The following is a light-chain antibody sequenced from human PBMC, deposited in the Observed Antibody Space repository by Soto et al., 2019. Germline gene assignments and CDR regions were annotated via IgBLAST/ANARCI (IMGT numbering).Light chain of an antibody. J-gene: IGLJ1*01. CDR2: DVS. V-gene: IGLV2-11*01. Sequence: QSALTQPRSVSGSPGQSVTISCTGTSSDVGGYDYVSWYQHHPGKAPKVTIYDVSKRPSGVPDRFSGSKSDNTASLTISGLQADDEADYYCSSFVGPYTYVFGTGTKLTVL. CDR1: SSDVGGYDY. CDR3: SSFVGPYTYV.